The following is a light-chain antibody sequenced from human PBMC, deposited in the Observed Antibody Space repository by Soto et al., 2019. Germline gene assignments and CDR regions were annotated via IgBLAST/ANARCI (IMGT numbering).Light chain of an antibody. CDR3: QQYIHWPPLT. CDR1: QSVRSN. J-gene: IGKJ4*01. Sequence: EIVLTQSPATLSVSPGERATLSCRASQSVRSNLAWYQQKPGQGPRLLIFGASTRATDIPGRFSGSGSGTEFTLTISSLQSEDFAVYYGQQYIHWPPLTFGGGTKVEIK. V-gene: IGKV3-15*01. CDR2: GAS.